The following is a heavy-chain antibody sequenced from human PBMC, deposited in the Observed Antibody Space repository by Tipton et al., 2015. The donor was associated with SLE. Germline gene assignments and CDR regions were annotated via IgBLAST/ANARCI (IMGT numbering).Heavy chain of an antibody. CDR3: AREDMITFGGVIVD. J-gene: IGHJ4*02. V-gene: IGHV3-30*04. Sequence: LSLTCAASGFTFSSYAMHWVRQAPGKGLEWVAVISYDGSNKYYADSVKGRFTISRDNSKNTLYLQMNSLRAEDTAVYYCAREDMITFGGVIVDWGQGTLVTVSS. CDR1: GFTFSSYA. D-gene: IGHD3-16*02. CDR2: ISYDGSNK.